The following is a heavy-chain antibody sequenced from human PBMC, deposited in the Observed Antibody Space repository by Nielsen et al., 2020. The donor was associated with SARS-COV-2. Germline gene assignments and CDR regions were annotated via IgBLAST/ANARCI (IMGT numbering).Heavy chain of an antibody. CDR3: AREGAPASYYYYGMDV. J-gene: IGHJ6*02. D-gene: IGHD2-15*01. V-gene: IGHV1-46*01. CDR2: INPSGGST. Sequence: ASVKVSCKASGYTFTSYYMHWVRQAPGQGLEWMGIINPSGGSTSYAQKFQGRVTMTRDTSTSTVYMELSSLRSEDTAVYHCAREGAPASYYYYGMDVWGQGTTVTVSS. CDR1: GYTFTSYY.